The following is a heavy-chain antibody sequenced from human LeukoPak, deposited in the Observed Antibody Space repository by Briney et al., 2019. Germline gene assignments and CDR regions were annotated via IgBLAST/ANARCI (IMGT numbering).Heavy chain of an antibody. V-gene: IGHV3-30*03. CDR1: GFNFRSFG. J-gene: IGHJ4*02. Sequence: GGSLRLSCAASGFNFRSFGFHWVRQAPGKGLEWLAIVSFETNDIYYTDSVKGRFTISGGESKNTLYLQMNSLRSDDTALYYCARDPLRRGTSCLDNWGQGTLVTVAS. D-gene: IGHD1-26*01. CDR2: VSFETNDI. CDR3: ARDPLRRGTSCLDN.